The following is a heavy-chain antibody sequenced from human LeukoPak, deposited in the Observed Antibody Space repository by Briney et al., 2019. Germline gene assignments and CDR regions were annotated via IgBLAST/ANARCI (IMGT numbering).Heavy chain of an antibody. CDR1: GYSLTTYW. Sequence: GESLKISCKGSGYSLTTYWIGWVRQMPGKGLEWMGIINPVDSETRYSPPFQGRVTISEDKSITTAYLQWSSLKATDTAMYFCARIGTYAEFDYWGQGSLVTVSS. CDR2: INPVDSET. CDR3: ARIGTYAEFDY. V-gene: IGHV5-51*01. J-gene: IGHJ4*02. D-gene: IGHD6-13*01.